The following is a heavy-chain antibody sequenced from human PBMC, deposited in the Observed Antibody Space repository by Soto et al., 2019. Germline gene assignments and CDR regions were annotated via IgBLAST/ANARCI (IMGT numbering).Heavy chain of an antibody. Sequence: VQLVESGGGVVQPGRSLRLSCAASGFTFSSYGMHWVRQAPGKGLEWVAVISYDGSNKYYADSVKGRFTISRDNSQNSLYLQMNSQRAEDTAVYYYAKGLTGPHGYGASVALVIWGRGTRVTLSS. V-gene: IGHV3-30*18. CDR2: ISYDGSNK. CDR1: GFTFSSYG. CDR3: AKGLTGPHGYGASVALVI. D-gene: IGHD4-17*01. J-gene: IGHJ3*02.